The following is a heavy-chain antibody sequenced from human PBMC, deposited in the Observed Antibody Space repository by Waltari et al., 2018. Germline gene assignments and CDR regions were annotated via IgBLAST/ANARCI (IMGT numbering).Heavy chain of an antibody. V-gene: IGHV1-69-2*01. CDR1: GYTFTDYY. Sequence: EVQLVQSGAEVTKRGATVKISCKVSGYTFTDYYMHWVQQAPGKRLQWMGLVDPEKVEKIYAEKCQGRVTITADTSTDTAYMELSSLRAEDTAVYYCATDQTPTRRWFDPGGQGTLVTVSS. J-gene: IGHJ5*02. CDR2: VDPEKVEK. CDR3: ATDQTPTRRWFDP.